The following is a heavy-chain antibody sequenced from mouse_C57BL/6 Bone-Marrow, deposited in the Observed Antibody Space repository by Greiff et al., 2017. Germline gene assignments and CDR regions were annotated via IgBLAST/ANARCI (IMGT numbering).Heavy chain of an antibody. CDR1: GFTFRDYG. D-gene: IGHD1-1*01. J-gene: IGHJ4*01. V-gene: IGHV5-15*04. Sequence: DVMLVESGGGLVQPGGSLKLSCAASGFTFRDYGMAWVRQAPRKGPEWVAFISNLAYSIYYADTVTGRFTISRENAKNTLYLEMSSLRSEDTAMYYCARRDGSSSWYAMDYWGQGTSVTGSS. CDR3: ARRDGSSSWYAMDY. CDR2: ISNLAYSI.